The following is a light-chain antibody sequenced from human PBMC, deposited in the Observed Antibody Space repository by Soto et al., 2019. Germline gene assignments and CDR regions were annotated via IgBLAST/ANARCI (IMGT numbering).Light chain of an antibody. Sequence: EIVLTQSPATLSLSPGERATLSCRASQSVSSFLAWYQQKPGQAPRLLIYDASKRATGIPARFSGSGSGTDSTLTISTLEPEDFALYYCQHRSNCPPDYTFGQGTRLEIK. CDR2: DAS. J-gene: IGKJ2*01. CDR1: QSVSSF. V-gene: IGKV3-11*01. CDR3: QHRSNCPPDYT.